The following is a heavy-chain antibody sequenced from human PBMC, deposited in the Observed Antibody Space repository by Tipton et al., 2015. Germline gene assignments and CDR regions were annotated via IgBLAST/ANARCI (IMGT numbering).Heavy chain of an antibody. V-gene: IGHV4-38-2*01. Sequence: TLSLTCAASAYSISSDYYWGWIRQPPGKELEWIGYIQYSGSTNYNPSLKSRVTISVDTSKNQLSLKLSSVTAADTAVYYCATGRSIAARPFDYWGQGTLVIVSS. CDR3: ATGRSIAARPFDY. CDR2: IQYSGST. CDR1: AYSISSDYY. J-gene: IGHJ4*02. D-gene: IGHD6-6*01.